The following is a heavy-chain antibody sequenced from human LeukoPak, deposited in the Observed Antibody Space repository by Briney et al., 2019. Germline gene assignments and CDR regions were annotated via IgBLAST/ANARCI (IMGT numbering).Heavy chain of an antibody. CDR1: GYKFTTAG. Sequence: ASVRDSCKASGYKFTTAGISWVRQAPGRGLGWMGWISASNGATKYSQKFQGRITMTTDTMTTANMELRSLRSDDTAIYYCAREGFYDYWSNSYTGNWLDPWGQGTPVTVSS. CDR3: AREGFYDYWSNSYTGNWLDP. CDR2: ISASNGAT. V-gene: IGHV1-18*01. J-gene: IGHJ5*02. D-gene: IGHD3-3*01.